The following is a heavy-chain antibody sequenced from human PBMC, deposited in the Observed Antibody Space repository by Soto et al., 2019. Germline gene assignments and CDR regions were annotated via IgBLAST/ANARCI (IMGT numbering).Heavy chain of an antibody. CDR1: GFTFSSYS. CDR2: ISSSSSYI. CDR3: VSGPVGYYTNGVCYGSDYFEF. D-gene: IGHD2-8*01. V-gene: IGHV3-21*01. J-gene: IGHJ4*02. Sequence: EVQLVESGGGLVKPGGSLRLSCAASGFTFSSYSMDWVRQAPGKGLEWVSSISSSSSYIYYADSLKGRFTISRDNAKNSLYLQMNSLRAEDTAVYYCVSGPVGYYTNGVCYGSDYFEFWGQGTLVTVSS.